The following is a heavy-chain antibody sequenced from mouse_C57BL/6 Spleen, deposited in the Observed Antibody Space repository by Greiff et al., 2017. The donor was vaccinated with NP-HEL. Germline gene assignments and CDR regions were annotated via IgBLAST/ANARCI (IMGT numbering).Heavy chain of an antibody. J-gene: IGHJ2*01. Sequence: QVQLQQPGAELVRPGASVTLSCKASGYTFTDYEMHWVKQTPVHGLEWIGAIDPDTGGTAYNEKFKGKAILTADKSSSTAYMGLRSLTSEDSAVYYCTSYYGNLDYWGQGTTLTVSS. D-gene: IGHD2-1*01. CDR2: IDPDTGGT. V-gene: IGHV1-15*01. CDR3: TSYYGNLDY. CDR1: GYTFTDYE.